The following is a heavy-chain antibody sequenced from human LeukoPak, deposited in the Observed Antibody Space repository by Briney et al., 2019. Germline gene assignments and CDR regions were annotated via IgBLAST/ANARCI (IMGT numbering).Heavy chain of an antibody. CDR1: GFTFSNYA. CDR3: AKGLINDWSALDY. V-gene: IGHV3-23*01. J-gene: IGHJ4*02. D-gene: IGHD3-9*01. Sequence: PGGSLRLSCAASGFTFSNYAMTWVRQATGKGLEWVSAISGSGGTTYYADSVKGRFTISRDNSKNTLYLQMNSLRDEDTAVYYCAKGLINDWSALDYWGQGTLVTVSS. CDR2: ISGSGGTT.